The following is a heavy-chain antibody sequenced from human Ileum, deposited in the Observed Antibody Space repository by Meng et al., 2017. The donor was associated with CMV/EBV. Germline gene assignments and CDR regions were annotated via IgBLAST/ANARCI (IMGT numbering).Heavy chain of an antibody. CDR1: GFTVSSNY. J-gene: IGHJ4*02. Sequence: GGSLRLSCAASGFTVSSNYMSWVRQAPGKGLEWVSVIYSGGSTYYADSVKGRFTISRDNSKNTLYLQMNGLRAEDTAVYYCSAAIVVVPAGPVVYWGQGTLVTVSS. CDR3: SAAIVVVPAGPVVY. V-gene: IGHV3-53*01. CDR2: IYSGGST. D-gene: IGHD2-2*01.